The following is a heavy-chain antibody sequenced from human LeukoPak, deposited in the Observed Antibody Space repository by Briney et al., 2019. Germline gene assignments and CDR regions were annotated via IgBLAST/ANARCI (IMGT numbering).Heavy chain of an antibody. Sequence: GASVTVSCKASAGTFSSYAISWVRQAPGQGLEWMGGIIPIFGTANYAQKFQGRVTITTDESTSTAYMELSSLRSEDTAVYYCARTTVTTQHYYYYMDVWGKGTTVTVSS. CDR2: IIPIFGTA. J-gene: IGHJ6*03. CDR3: ARTTVTTQHYYYYMDV. CDR1: AGTFSSYA. D-gene: IGHD4-11*01. V-gene: IGHV1-69*05.